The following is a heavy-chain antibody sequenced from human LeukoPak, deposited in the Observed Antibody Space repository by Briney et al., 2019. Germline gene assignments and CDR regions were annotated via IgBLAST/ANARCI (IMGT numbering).Heavy chain of an antibody. D-gene: IGHD6-19*01. J-gene: IGHJ4*02. CDR1: GFTFSSYG. CDR3: ARDQQWLVPGNY. CDR2: IRHDGSNK. V-gene: IGHV3-30*02. Sequence: GGSLRLSCAASGFTFSSYGIHWVRQAPGKGLEWVTFIRHDGSNKYYADSVKGRFTISRDNSKNTLYLQMNSLRAEDTAVYYCARDQQWLVPGNYWGQGTLVTVSS.